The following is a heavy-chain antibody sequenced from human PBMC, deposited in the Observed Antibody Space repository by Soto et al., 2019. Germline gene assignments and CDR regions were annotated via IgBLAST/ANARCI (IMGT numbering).Heavy chain of an antibody. CDR2: IYWDGDK. Sequence: QITLKESGPTLVQPTQTLTLTCTFSGFSLSTSGVGVGWIRQPPGKALEWLALIYWDGDKRYTPSLKSRLFISEDTSKNQVVLTMTKVDPEDTATYYCAHRVVGPGPITRAFDFWGQGTMVTVSS. CDR3: AHRVVGPGPITRAFDF. J-gene: IGHJ3*01. D-gene: IGHD2-15*01. CDR1: GFSLSTSGVG. V-gene: IGHV2-5*02.